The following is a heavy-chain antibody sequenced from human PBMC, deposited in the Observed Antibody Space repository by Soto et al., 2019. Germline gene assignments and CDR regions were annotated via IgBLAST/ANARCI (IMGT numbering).Heavy chain of an antibody. CDR2: IYYTGST. D-gene: IGHD6-25*01. J-gene: IGHJ6*02. Sequence: QVQLQESGPGLVKPSQTLSLTCTVSGGFITSGGYYWSWVRQSPGKGLEWIGYIYYTGSTYYNPTLKSRLSMSADPSDNQFSLKLNSVTAADSAVYFYARVSSGLGLYYLDVWGRGTTVTVSS. V-gene: IGHV4-31*03. CDR3: ARVSSGLGLYYLDV. CDR1: GGFITSGGYY.